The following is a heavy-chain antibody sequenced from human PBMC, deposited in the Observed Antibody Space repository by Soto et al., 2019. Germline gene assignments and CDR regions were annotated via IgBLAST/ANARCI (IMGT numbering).Heavy chain of an antibody. V-gene: IGHV5-51*01. D-gene: IGHD6-19*01. J-gene: IGHJ4*02. Sequence: GESLKISCEGSGYPFSYFWIGWVRQMPGKGLEWMGIIYPGDSDTRYSPSFQGQVTISADKSISTAYLQWSSLKASDTAMYYCASIAVAGSFDYWGQGTLVTVSS. CDR3: ASIAVAGSFDY. CDR2: IYPGDSDT. CDR1: GYPFSYFW.